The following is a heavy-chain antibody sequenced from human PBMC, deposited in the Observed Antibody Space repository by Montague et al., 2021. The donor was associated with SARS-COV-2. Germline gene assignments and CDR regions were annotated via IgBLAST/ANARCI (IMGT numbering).Heavy chain of an antibody. D-gene: IGHD6-13*01. CDR3: LIQGGQLVFEYWFDL. CDR1: GGSISSSSYY. J-gene: IGHJ5*02. Sequence: SETLSLTCTVSGGSISSSSYYWGWIRPPPGKGLEWIGSIYYSGSTYYNPSLKSRVTISVDTSKNQFSLKLSSVSAADTAVYYCLIQGGQLVFEYWFDLWGQGTLVTVSS. V-gene: IGHV4-39*01. CDR2: IYYSGST.